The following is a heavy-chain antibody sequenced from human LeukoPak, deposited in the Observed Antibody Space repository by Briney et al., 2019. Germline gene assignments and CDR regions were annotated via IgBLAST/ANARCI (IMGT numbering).Heavy chain of an antibody. V-gene: IGHV3-23*01. CDR1: GFTFSSYA. CDR3: AVLAYCGGDCYPDAFDI. CDR2: ISGSGGST. J-gene: IGHJ3*02. D-gene: IGHD2-21*02. Sequence: GGSLRLSCAASGFTFSSYAMSWVRQAPGKGLEWVSAISGSGGSTYYADSVKGRFTISRDNSKNTLYLQMNSLRAEDTAVYYCAVLAYCGGDCYPDAFDIWGQGTMVTVSS.